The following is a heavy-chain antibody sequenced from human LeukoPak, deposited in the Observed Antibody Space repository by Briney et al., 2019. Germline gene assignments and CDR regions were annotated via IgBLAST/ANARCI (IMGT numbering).Heavy chain of an antibody. J-gene: IGHJ4*02. CDR2: IYHSGST. CDR1: GGSISSGGYY. D-gene: IGHD1-26*01. V-gene: IGHV4-39*07. Sequence: SETLSLTCTVSGGSISSGGYYWSWVRQPPGKGLEWIGEIYHSGSTNYNPSLKSRVTISVDKSKNQFSLKLSSVTAADTAVYYCASWLYSGSYYVFDYWGQGTLVTVSS. CDR3: ASWLYSGSYYVFDY.